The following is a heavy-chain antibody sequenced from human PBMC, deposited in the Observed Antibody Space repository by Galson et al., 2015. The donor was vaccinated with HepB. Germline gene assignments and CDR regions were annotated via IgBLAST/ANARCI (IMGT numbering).Heavy chain of an antibody. Sequence: SVKVSCKVSGYTLTELSMHWVRQAPGKGLEWMGGFDPEDGETIYAQKFQGRVTMTEDTSTDTAYMELSSLRSEDTAVYYCASYTVTTVYDAFDIWGQGTMVTVSS. CDR1: GYTLTELS. CDR3: ASYTVTTVYDAFDI. J-gene: IGHJ3*02. CDR2: FDPEDGET. V-gene: IGHV1-24*01. D-gene: IGHD4-17*01.